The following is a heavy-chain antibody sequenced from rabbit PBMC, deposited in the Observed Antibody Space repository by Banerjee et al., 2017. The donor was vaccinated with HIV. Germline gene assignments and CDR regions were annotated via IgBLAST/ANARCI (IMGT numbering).Heavy chain of an antibody. CDR2: IYAGVSSNNT. CDR1: GFSFSSSYY. D-gene: IGHD6-1*01. J-gene: IGHJ3*01. Sequence: QSLEESGGDLVKPGASLTLTCTASGFSFSSSYYMCWVRQAPGKGLEWIACIYAGVSSNNTYYANWAKGRFTISKTSSTTVTLQMTSLTAADTATYFCARDYTYRYSGYPLWGQGTL. CDR3: ARDYTYRYSGYPL. V-gene: IGHV1S40*01.